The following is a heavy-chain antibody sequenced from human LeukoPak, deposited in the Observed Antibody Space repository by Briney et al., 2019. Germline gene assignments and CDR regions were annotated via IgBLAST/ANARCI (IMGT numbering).Heavy chain of an antibody. CDR3: AADWFVRDAFDI. CDR2: INPSGGST. CDR1: GYTFTSYG. J-gene: IGHJ3*02. V-gene: IGHV1-46*01. Sequence: ASVKVSCKASGYTFTSYGISWVRQAPGQGLEWMGLINPSGGSTNYAQKFQERVTITRDMSTSTAYMELSSLRSEDTAVYYCAADWFVRDAFDIWGQGTMVTVSS. D-gene: IGHD3-10*01.